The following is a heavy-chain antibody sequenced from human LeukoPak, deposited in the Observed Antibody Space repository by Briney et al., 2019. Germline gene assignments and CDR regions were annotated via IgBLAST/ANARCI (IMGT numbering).Heavy chain of an antibody. J-gene: IGHJ5*02. Sequence: SETLSLTCTVSGGSISSGSYYWSWIRQPAGKGLEWIGRIYTSGSTNYNPSLKSRVTISVDTSKNQFSLKLSSVTAADTAVYYCARDLPPQVYDNDYGDYVSPRWFDPWGQGTLVTVSS. CDR1: GGSISSGSYY. V-gene: IGHV4-61*02. CDR2: IYTSGST. CDR3: ARDLPPQVYDNDYGDYVSPRWFDP. D-gene: IGHD4-17*01.